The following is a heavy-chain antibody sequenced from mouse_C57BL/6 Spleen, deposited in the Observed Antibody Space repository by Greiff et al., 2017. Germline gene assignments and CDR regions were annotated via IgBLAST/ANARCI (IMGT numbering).Heavy chain of an antibody. J-gene: IGHJ4*01. CDR1: GYTFTDYY. Sequence: EVMLVESGRGLVQPGGSLKLSCAASGYTFTDYYMYWVSQTPEKRLELVAYISHGGGSTNYPDTVKGRSTISRDNAKNTLYLQMSRLKSEDTAMYYCARRTMVTTYYYAMDYWGQGTSVTVSS. D-gene: IGHD2-2*01. CDR3: ARRTMVTTYYYAMDY. V-gene: IGHV5-12*01. CDR2: ISHGGGST.